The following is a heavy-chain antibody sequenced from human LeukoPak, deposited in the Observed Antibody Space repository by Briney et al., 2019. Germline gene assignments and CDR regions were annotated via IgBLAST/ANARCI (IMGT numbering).Heavy chain of an antibody. CDR3: ATKGVERSQYYYYMDV. CDR1: GSTLSTYW. Sequence: GGSLRLSCAASGSTLSTYWMTWVRQAPGKGLEWVANIDQNGGKTYYVDSVKGRFTISRDNAKNSLYLQMNSLRVDDTAVYYCATKGVERSQYYYYMDVWGNGTRVTVSS. J-gene: IGHJ6*03. CDR2: IDQNGGKT. V-gene: IGHV3-7*01. D-gene: IGHD1-1*01.